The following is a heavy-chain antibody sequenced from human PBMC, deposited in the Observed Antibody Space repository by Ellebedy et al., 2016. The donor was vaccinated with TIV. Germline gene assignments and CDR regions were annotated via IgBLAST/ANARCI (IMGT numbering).Heavy chain of an antibody. Sequence: GESLKISCATSGFTFDNFAMRWFRQAPGKGLEWVSAITGSGDRTFYADSVKGRFTISRDNAKNSLYLQVNSLRAEDTAVYYCARGGRTGGYYYGIDVWGQGTTVTVSS. CDR2: ITGSGDRT. CDR3: ARGGRTGGYYYGIDV. V-gene: IGHV3-23*01. CDR1: GFTFDNFA. D-gene: IGHD1-1*01. J-gene: IGHJ6*02.